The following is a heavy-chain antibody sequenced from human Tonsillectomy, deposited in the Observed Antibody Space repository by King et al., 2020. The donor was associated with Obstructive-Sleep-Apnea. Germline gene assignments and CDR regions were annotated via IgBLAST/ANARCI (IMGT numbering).Heavy chain of an antibody. CDR3: ARHHRPTYYYDSSGYYYFDY. CDR2: ISSSSSYI. J-gene: IGHJ4*02. CDR1: GFTFSSYS. D-gene: IGHD3-22*01. Sequence: VQLVESGGGLVKPGGSLRLSCAASGFTFSSYSMNWVRQAPGKGLEWVSSISSSSSYIYYADSVKGRFTISRDNAENSLYLQMNSLRAEETAVYYCARHHRPTYYYDSSGYYYFDYWGQGTLVTVSS. V-gene: IGHV3-21*01.